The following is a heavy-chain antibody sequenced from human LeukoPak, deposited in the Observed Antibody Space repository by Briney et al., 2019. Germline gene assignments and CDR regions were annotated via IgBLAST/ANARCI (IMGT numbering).Heavy chain of an antibody. CDR1: VCTFRSYG. Sequence: GGSLRLSCAASVCTFRSYGMPWVRQAPGKGLEWVAFIRYDGSNKYYADSVKGRFTISRDNSKNTLYLQMNSLRAEDTALYYCAKDSLTARLVPTAFDYWGQGTLVTVSS. V-gene: IGHV3-30*02. D-gene: IGHD6-6*01. CDR2: IRYDGSNK. J-gene: IGHJ4*02. CDR3: AKDSLTARLVPTAFDY.